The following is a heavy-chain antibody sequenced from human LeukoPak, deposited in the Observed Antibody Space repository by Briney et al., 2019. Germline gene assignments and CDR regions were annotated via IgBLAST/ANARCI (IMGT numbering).Heavy chain of an antibody. Sequence: GGSLRLSCAASGFTVRSNYMSWVRQAPGKGLEWVSDIYSGGSTHYADSVKGRFTISRDNSKNTLYLQMNSLRAEDTAVYYCANGLSAVAGHFDYWGQGTLVTVSS. CDR1: GFTVRSNY. V-gene: IGHV3-53*01. CDR3: ANGLSAVAGHFDY. D-gene: IGHD6-19*01. J-gene: IGHJ4*02. CDR2: IYSGGST.